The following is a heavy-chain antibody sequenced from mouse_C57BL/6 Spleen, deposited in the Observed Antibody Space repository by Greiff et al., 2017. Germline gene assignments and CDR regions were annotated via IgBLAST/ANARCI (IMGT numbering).Heavy chain of an antibody. CDR1: GYTFTSYW. V-gene: IGHV1-55*01. J-gene: IGHJ1*03. CDR3: ARELLLRRCFDF. Sequence: QVQLQQPGAELVKPGASVKMSCKASGYTFTSYWITWVKQRPGQGLEWIGDIYPGSGSTKYNEKFKSKATLTVDTSSSTAYMQLSSLTSENSAVYSCARELLLRRCFDFWGTGTTVTVSS. CDR2: IYPGSGST. D-gene: IGHD1-1*01.